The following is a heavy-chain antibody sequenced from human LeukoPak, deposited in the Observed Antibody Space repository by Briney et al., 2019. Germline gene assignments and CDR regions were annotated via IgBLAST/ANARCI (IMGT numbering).Heavy chain of an antibody. CDR1: GFTFSSYW. Sequence: EGSLRLSCAASGFTFSSYWMSWVRQAPGKGLEWVANIKQDGSEKYYVDSVKGRFTISRDNAKNSLYLQMNSLRAEDTAVYYCARAGAVLTTYFDRWGQGTLVTVSS. CDR2: IKQDGSEK. D-gene: IGHD3-9*01. CDR3: ARAGAVLTTYFDR. J-gene: IGHJ4*02. V-gene: IGHV3-7*05.